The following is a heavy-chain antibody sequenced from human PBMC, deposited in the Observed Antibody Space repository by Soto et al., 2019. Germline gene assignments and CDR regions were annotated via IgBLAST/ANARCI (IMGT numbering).Heavy chain of an antibody. CDR3: ARLVVVVPAAKAHYYYYGMDV. J-gene: IGHJ6*02. D-gene: IGHD2-2*01. Sequence: ASVKVSCKASGYTFTSYGISWVRQAPGQGLEWMGWISAYNGNTNYAQKIQGRVTMTTDTSTSTAYMELRSLRSDDTAVYYCARLVVVVPAAKAHYYYYGMDVWGQGTTVTVSS. V-gene: IGHV1-18*01. CDR2: ISAYNGNT. CDR1: GYTFTSYG.